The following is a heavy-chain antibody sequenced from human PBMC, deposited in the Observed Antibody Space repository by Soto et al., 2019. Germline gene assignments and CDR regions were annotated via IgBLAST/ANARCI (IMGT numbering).Heavy chain of an antibody. Sequence: SETLSLTCTVSGCSISSYYWSWIRQPPGKGLEWIGDIYYSGSTNYNPSLKSRVTISVDTSKNQFSLKLSSVTAADTAVYYCARRHYYDSSGRYNWFDPWGQGTLVTVSS. CDR3: ARRHYYDSSGRYNWFDP. CDR2: IYYSGST. J-gene: IGHJ5*02. D-gene: IGHD3-22*01. V-gene: IGHV4-59*12. CDR1: GCSISSYY.